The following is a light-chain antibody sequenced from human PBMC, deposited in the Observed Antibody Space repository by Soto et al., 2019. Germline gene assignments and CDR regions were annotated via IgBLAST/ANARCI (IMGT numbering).Light chain of an antibody. J-gene: IGLJ1*01. CDR1: SSNIGAGYD. CDR3: QSDDSSRSGYV. CDR2: GNS. V-gene: IGLV1-40*01. Sequence: QSVLTQPPSVSGSPGQTVTISCTGSSSNIGAGYDVHWYQQLPGTAPKLLIYGNSNRPSGVPDRFAGSKSGTSASLAITGLQAEDEADYYCQSDDSSRSGYVFGTGTKLTVL.